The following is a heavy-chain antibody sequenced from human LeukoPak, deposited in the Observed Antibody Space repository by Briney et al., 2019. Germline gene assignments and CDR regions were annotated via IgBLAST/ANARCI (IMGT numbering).Heavy chain of an antibody. Sequence: SETLSLTCTVSGGSITTSNYHWGWIRQTPGKGLEWIGSIYYSGNAYYNPSLESRLTVSVDRSKNQCSLKLSSVTAADTAVYYCARHIAVAGYFDFWGQGTLVTVSS. V-gene: IGHV4-39*01. CDR2: IYYSGNA. J-gene: IGHJ4*02. CDR3: ARHIAVAGYFDF. CDR1: GGSITTSNYH. D-gene: IGHD6-19*01.